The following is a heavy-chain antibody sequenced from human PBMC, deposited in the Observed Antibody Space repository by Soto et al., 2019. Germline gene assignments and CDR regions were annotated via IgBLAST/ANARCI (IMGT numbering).Heavy chain of an antibody. D-gene: IGHD6-13*01. V-gene: IGHV3-30*18. Sequence: PGGSLTLSCAASGFTFSSDGMHWVRQAPGKGLEWVAVISYDGSYQYYVDSVKGRFTISRDNSKNTLYLQMNSLRAEDTAVYYCVKDESINWYSGHFRHWGQGTLVTVSS. CDR2: ISYDGSYQ. CDR3: VKDESINWYSGHFRH. J-gene: IGHJ1*01. CDR1: GFTFSSDG.